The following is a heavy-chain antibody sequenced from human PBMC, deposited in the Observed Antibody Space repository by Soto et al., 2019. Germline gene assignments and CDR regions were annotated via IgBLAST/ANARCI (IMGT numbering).Heavy chain of an antibody. Sequence: SVKVSCKASGGTFSSYAISWVRQAPGQGLEWMGGIIPIFGTANYAQKFQGRVTITADESTSTGFMELSSLTSEDTAIYYCARDLGSGYDPGDYWGQGTLVTVSS. CDR3: ARDLGSGYDPGDY. D-gene: IGHD5-12*01. V-gene: IGHV1-69*13. J-gene: IGHJ4*02. CDR1: GGTFSSYA. CDR2: IIPIFGTA.